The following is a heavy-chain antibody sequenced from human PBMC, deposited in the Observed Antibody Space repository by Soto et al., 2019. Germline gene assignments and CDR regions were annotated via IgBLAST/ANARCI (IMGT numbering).Heavy chain of an antibody. Sequence: PSETLSLTCTVSGGSISSGGYYWSWIRQHPGKGLEWIGYIYYSGSTNYNPSLKSRVTISIDTSKNQFSLKLSSVTAADTAVYYCAIGLNLPLDYWGQGTLVTVSS. CDR1: GGSISSGGYY. CDR3: AIGLNLPLDY. D-gene: IGHD3-3*01. CDR2: IYYSGST. J-gene: IGHJ4*02. V-gene: IGHV4-61*08.